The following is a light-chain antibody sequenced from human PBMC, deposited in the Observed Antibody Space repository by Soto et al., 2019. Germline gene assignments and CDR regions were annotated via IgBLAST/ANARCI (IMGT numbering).Light chain of an antibody. Sequence: EIVLTQSPGTLSLSPGERATLSCRASQSVSSSYLAWHQQKPGQAPRLLISAASSRATGIPYRFSGSGSGTDFTLTISRLEPEDFAVYYCQQYGTSPFTFGPGTKVDI. J-gene: IGKJ3*01. CDR1: QSVSSSY. V-gene: IGKV3-20*01. CDR2: AAS. CDR3: QQYGTSPFT.